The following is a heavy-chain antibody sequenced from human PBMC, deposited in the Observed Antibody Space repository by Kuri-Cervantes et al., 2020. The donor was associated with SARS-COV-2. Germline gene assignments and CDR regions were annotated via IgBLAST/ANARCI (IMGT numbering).Heavy chain of an antibody. D-gene: IGHD3-9*01. J-gene: IGHJ6*02. CDR2: INPSGGST. CDR3: ARGIPGDILTGYPLYYYYYGMDV. V-gene: IGHV1-46*01. CDR1: GYTFTSYY. Sequence: ASVKVSCKASGYTFTSYYMHWARQAPGQGLEWMGIINPSGGSTSYAQKFQGRVTMTRNTYISTAYMELSSLSSEDTAVYYCARGIPGDILTGYPLYYYYYGMDVWGQGTTVTVSS.